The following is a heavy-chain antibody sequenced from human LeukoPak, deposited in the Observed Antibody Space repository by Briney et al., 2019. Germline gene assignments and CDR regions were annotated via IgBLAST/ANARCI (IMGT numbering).Heavy chain of an antibody. D-gene: IGHD6-25*01. V-gene: IGHV4-39*02. Sequence: SETLSLTCNVSGGSISTTTNSWGWAWIRQRPTKGLEWIGSIYHSGSTYYNPSLKSRVTISVDTSKNQFSLKLSSVTAADTAVYYCAREGGYGFNWFDPWGQGTLVTVSS. CDR1: GGSISTTTNS. CDR2: IYHSGST. J-gene: IGHJ5*02. CDR3: AREGGYGFNWFDP.